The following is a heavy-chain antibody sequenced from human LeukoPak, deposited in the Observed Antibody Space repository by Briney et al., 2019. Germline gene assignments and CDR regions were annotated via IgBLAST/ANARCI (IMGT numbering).Heavy chain of an antibody. CDR2: INHSGST. V-gene: IGHV4-34*01. J-gene: IGHJ4*02. CDR1: GGSFSTYY. CDR3: ARGFETSYRYTFYY. Sequence: SETLSLTCAVYGGSFSTYYWSWVRQPPGKGLEWIGEINHSGSTNYNPSLKSRVTISANTSKGQFSLKLSSVTAADTAVYYCARGFETSYRYTFYYWGQGTLVTVSS. D-gene: IGHD3-16*02.